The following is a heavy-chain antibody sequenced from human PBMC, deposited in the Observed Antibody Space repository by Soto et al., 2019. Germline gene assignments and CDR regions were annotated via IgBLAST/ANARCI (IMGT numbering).Heavy chain of an antibody. Sequence: QVQLQQWGAGLLKPSETLSLTCAVYGGSFSGYYWSWIRQPPGKGLEWIGEINHSGSTNYNPSLKSPVTISVDTSKNQFSLKLSSVTAADTAVYYCAITVVTPREYFQHWGQGTLVTVSS. CDR3: AITVVTPREYFQH. V-gene: IGHV4-34*01. J-gene: IGHJ1*01. D-gene: IGHD2-21*02. CDR1: GGSFSGYY. CDR2: INHSGST.